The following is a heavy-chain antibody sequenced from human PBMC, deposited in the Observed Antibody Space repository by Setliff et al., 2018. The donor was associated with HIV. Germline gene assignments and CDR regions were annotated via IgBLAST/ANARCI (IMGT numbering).Heavy chain of an antibody. CDR2: IKQDGSEE. D-gene: IGHD3-16*01. Sequence: PGGSLRLSCAASGFTFSTYWVIWVRQAPGKGLEWVAKIKQDGSEEYYVDSVKGRFTISRDNAKNSVYLQMNSLRVEDTAMYYCVRRGKEEISFAHSFDPWGQGTLVTVSS. CDR1: GFTFSTYW. J-gene: IGHJ5*02. V-gene: IGHV3-7*01. CDR3: VRRGKEEISFAHSFDP.